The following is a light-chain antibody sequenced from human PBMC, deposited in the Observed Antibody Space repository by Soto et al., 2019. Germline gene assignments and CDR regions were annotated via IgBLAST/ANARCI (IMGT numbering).Light chain of an antibody. V-gene: IGKV1-27*01. CDR1: QGISNY. Sequence: DIQMTQSPSSLSASVGDRVTITCRASQGISNYLAWYQQQPGKVPKLLIYVASTLQSGVPSRFSGSGSGTYFSLPISRLQPDDVATYDCQKYNSASWTFGRGTMVEIK. J-gene: IGKJ1*01. CDR2: VAS. CDR3: QKYNSASWT.